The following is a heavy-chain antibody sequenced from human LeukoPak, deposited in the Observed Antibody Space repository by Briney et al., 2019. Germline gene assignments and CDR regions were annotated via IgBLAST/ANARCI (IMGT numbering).Heavy chain of an antibody. CDR1: GFTVSSNY. CDR3: ARAGGHSSPAGS. CDR2: ISTDGSST. J-gene: IGHJ5*02. V-gene: IGHV3-74*01. Sequence: GGSLRLSCAASGFTVSSNYMSWVRQAPGKGLVWVSRISTDGSSTTYADSVKGRFTISRDNAKNTLYLQMNSLRAEDTAVYYCARAGGHSSPAGSWGQGTLVTVSS. D-gene: IGHD6-13*01.